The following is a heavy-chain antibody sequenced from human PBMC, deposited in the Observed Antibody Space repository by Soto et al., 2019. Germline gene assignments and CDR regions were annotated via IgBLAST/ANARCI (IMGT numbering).Heavy chain of an antibody. V-gene: IGHV1-18*01. CDR3: ARWTPYYDNSGYLWLDAFDV. CDR1: GYTFTSYG. Sequence: QVQLVQSGAEVKKPGASVKVSCKASGYTFTSYGISWVRQAPGQGLEWMGWISAYNGNTNYAQKLHGRVTMTTDTSTSTAYMELRSLRSDDTAVYYCARWTPYYDNSGYLWLDAFDVWGQGPIVTVSS. CDR2: ISAYNGNT. D-gene: IGHD3-22*01. J-gene: IGHJ3*01.